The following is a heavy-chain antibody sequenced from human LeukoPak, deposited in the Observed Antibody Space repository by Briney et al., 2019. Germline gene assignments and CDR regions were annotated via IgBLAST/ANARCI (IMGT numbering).Heavy chain of an antibody. V-gene: IGHV3-33*08. Sequence: PGGSLRLSCAASGFTFSSYGMHWVRQAPGKGPEWVAVIWFDGSKKYYSDSVKGRFTISRDNSMNTLYLQMNSLRAEDTAVYYCARVANITTFGMDVWGQGTTVTVSS. J-gene: IGHJ6*02. CDR1: GFTFSSYG. D-gene: IGHD3-9*01. CDR3: ARVANITTFGMDV. CDR2: IWFDGSKK.